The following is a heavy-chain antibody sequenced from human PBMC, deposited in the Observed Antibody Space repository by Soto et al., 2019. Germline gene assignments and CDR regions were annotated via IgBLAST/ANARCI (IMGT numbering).Heavy chain of an antibody. J-gene: IGHJ5*02. D-gene: IGHD2-15*01. Sequence: QVQLQESGPGLVKPSQTLSLTCTVSGGSISSGGYYWSWIRQHPGKGLEWIGYICYSGSTCYNPSLKSRVTISVDTSKNQVSLKLSSVTAADTAVYYCARAVVVVSNWFDPWGQGTLVTVSS. CDR1: GGSISSGGYY. V-gene: IGHV4-31*03. CDR3: ARAVVVVSNWFDP. CDR2: ICYSGST.